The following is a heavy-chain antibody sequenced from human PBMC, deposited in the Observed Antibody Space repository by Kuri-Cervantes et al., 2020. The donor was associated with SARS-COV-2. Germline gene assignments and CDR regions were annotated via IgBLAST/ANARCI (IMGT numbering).Heavy chain of an antibody. CDR2: INPSVEMNPRVGT. J-gene: IGHJ2*01. V-gene: IGHV4-34*01. CDR3: ARGAGYDFGTGYQDWFFDL. CDR1: GGSFSGYY. D-gene: IGHD3/OR15-3a*01. Sequence: SQTLSLTCAIYGGSFSGYYWNWIRQPPGKGLEWLGEINPSVEMNPRVGTNYNPSLKSRIPISVDTSKNQFSLKLNSVTAADTAVYYCARGAGYDFGTGYQDWFFDLWGRGNRGTGSS.